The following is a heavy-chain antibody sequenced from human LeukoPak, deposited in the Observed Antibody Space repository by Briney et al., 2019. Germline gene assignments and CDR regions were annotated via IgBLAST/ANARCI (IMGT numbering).Heavy chain of an antibody. J-gene: IGHJ4*02. CDR3: AKAPVTSCRGAFCYPLDS. CDR2: TSGSGGST. CDR1: GFTLSSYA. V-gene: IGHV3-23*01. D-gene: IGHD2-15*01. Sequence: GGSLRLSCAASGFTLSSYAMSWVRQAPGKGLEWVSATSGSGGSTYYADSVKGRFTISRDNSKNTLYLQMNSLRAEDTAVYYCAKAPVTSCRGAFCYPLDSWGQGTLVTVSS.